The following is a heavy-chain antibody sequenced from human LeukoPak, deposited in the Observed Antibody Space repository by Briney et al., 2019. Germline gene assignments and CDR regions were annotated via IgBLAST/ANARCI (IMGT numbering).Heavy chain of an antibody. CDR1: GFTFNTYT. CDR2: ITSGGTYI. D-gene: IGHD6-19*01. J-gene: IGHJ4*02. V-gene: IGHV3-21*04. Sequence: GGSLRLSCAASGFTFNTYTMNWVRQAPGKGLEWVSSITSGGTYIYYVDSLKGRFTISRDNAKNSLYLQMNSLRTEDIALYYCARGGQWLIRDWGQGTLVTVSS. CDR3: ARGGQWLIRD.